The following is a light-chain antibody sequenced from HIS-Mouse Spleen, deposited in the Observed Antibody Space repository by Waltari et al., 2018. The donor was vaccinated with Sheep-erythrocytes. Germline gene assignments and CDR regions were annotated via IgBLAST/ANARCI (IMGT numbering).Light chain of an antibody. CDR2: LGS. Sequence: IVLTQSPLSLPVLPGELASISCRSSQSLLHSNGYNYLDWYLQKPGQSPQLLIYLGSNRASGVPDRFSGSGSGTDFTLKISRVEAEDVGVYYCMQALQTPWTFGQGTKVEIK. V-gene: IGKV2-28*01. CDR1: QSLLHSNGYNY. CDR3: MQALQTPWT. J-gene: IGKJ1*01.